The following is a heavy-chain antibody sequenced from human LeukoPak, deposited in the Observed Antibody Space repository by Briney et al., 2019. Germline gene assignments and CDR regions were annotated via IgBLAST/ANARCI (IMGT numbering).Heavy chain of an antibody. Sequence: GGSLRPSCAASGFTFITYNMNWVRQAPGKGLEWVSSISSTSSSYRYYADSVKGRFTISRDNAKNSLYLQMNSLRAEDTAVYYCAKESSGWGQGTMVTVSS. CDR1: GFTFITYN. V-gene: IGHV3-21*04. CDR3: AKESSG. J-gene: IGHJ3*01. D-gene: IGHD3-10*01. CDR2: ISSTSSSYR.